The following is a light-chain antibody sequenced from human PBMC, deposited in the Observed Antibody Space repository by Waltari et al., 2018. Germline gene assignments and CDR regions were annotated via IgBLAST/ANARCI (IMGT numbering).Light chain of an antibody. V-gene: IGKV1-33*01. Sequence: DIQMTQFPSSLSASIGDRVTISCQASEDISNYLNWFQQKPGKAPKLLIFDASDLEIGVPSRFTGSGSGKDFTLTITSLQPEDFATYYCQQYSQLFTFGPGTTVNVK. J-gene: IGKJ3*01. CDR1: EDISNY. CDR2: DAS. CDR3: QQYSQLFT.